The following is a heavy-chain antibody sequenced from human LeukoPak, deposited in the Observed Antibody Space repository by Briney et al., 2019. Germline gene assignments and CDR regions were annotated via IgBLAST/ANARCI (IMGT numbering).Heavy chain of an antibody. V-gene: IGHV3-9*01. D-gene: IGHD6-19*01. CDR2: INWNSGSK. Sequence: PGGSLRLSCAASGFTFDDYAIHWVRQAPGKGLEWVSGINWNSGSKHYADSVKGRFTISRDNSKNTLYLQMNSLRAEDTAVYYCAKSGGGYSSGWFYWGQGTLVTVSS. CDR1: GFTFDDYA. J-gene: IGHJ4*02. CDR3: AKSGGGYSSGWFY.